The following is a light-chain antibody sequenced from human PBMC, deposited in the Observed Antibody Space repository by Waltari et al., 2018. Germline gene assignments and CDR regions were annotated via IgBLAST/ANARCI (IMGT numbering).Light chain of an antibody. V-gene: IGLV2-23*02. CDR1: SSDVGGYNY. Sequence: QSALTQPASVSGSPGQSITISCTGTSSDVGGYNYVSWYQQNPGKAPKFIIYDVSKRPSGVSNRFSGSKSGNTASLTISGLQAEDEADYYCCSYAGSSTPVIFGGGTKLTVL. CDR3: CSYAGSSTPVI. J-gene: IGLJ2*01. CDR2: DVS.